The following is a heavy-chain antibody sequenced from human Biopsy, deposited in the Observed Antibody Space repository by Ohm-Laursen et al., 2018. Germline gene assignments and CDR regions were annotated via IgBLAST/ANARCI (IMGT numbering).Heavy chain of an antibody. V-gene: IGHV4-34*01. CDR1: GGSFNGYF. Sequence: GTLSLTCAVYGGSFNGYFWSWIRQPPGKGLEWIGDITQSGSPNYSPALKGRVAISVDTAKKQFSLSLRSVTAADTAVYYWARVPLPGIGAAYQGRFLYGMDVWGQGTTVSVSS. D-gene: IGHD6-13*01. J-gene: IGHJ6*02. CDR3: ARVPLPGIGAAYQGRFLYGMDV. CDR2: ITQSGSP.